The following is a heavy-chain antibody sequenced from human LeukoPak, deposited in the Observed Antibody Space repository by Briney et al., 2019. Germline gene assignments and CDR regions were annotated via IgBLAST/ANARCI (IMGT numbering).Heavy chain of an antibody. J-gene: IGHJ4*02. V-gene: IGHV3-21*01. D-gene: IGHD3-10*01. Sequence: PGGSLRLSCAASGFTFSSYSMNWVRQGPGKGVEWVSSISSSSSYIYYADSVKGRFTISRDNAKNSLYLQMNSLRAEDTAVYYCARDLRLRGGVFDYWGQGTLVTVSS. CDR3: ARDLRLRGGVFDY. CDR1: GFTFSSYS. CDR2: ISSSSSYI.